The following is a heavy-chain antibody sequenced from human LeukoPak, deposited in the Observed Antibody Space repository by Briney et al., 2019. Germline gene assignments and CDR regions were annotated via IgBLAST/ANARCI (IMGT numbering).Heavy chain of an antibody. CDR2: INPNSGGT. V-gene: IGHV1-2*02. Sequence: ASVKVSCKASGYTFTGDYMHWVRQAPGQGLEWMGWINPNSGGTNYAQKFQGRVTMTRDTSISTAYMELSRLRSDDTAVYYCARVGLPDYDILTGYSHPYDYWGQGTLVTVSS. CDR3: ARVGLPDYDILTGYSHPYDY. J-gene: IGHJ4*02. CDR1: GYTFTGDY. D-gene: IGHD3-9*01.